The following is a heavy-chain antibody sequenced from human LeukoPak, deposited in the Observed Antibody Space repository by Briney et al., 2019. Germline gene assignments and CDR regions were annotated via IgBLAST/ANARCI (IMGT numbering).Heavy chain of an antibody. J-gene: IGHJ5*02. CDR1: GYTFTSYD. D-gene: IGHD3-10*01. V-gene: IGHV1-8*01. Sequence: GASVKVSCKASGYTFTSYDINWVRQATGQGLEWMGWMNPNSGNTGYAQKLQGRATMTRNTSISTVYMELSSLRSEDTAVYYCARGVLRGVIITKRFDPWGQGTLVTVSS. CDR2: MNPNSGNT. CDR3: ARGVLRGVIITKRFDP.